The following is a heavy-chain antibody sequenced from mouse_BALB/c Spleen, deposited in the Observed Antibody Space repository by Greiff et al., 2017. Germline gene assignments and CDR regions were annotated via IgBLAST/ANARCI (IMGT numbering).Heavy chain of an antibody. V-gene: IGHV1-7*01. CDR1: GYTFTSYW. CDR3: ARRGGNSPYFDY. J-gene: IGHJ2*01. CDR2: INPSTGYT. D-gene: IGHD2-1*01. Sequence: VKLMESGAELAKPGASVKMSCKASGYTFTSYWMHWVKQRPGQGLEWIGYINPSTGYTEYNQKFKDKATLTADKSSSTAYMQLSSLTSEDSAVYYCARRGGNSPYFDYWGQGTTLTVSS.